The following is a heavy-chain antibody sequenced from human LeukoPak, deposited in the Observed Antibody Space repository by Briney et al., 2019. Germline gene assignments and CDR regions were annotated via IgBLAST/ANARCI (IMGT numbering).Heavy chain of an antibody. D-gene: IGHD3-3*01. CDR2: IYYSGST. Sequence: SEILSLTCTVSGGSISSSSYYWAWIRQPPGKGLEWIGSIYYSGSTYYNPSLKSRVTISVDTSKNQFSLKLSSVTAADTAVYYCARVGNYDFWSGYYEAPFDYWGQGTLVTVSS. CDR1: GGSISSSSYY. J-gene: IGHJ4*02. CDR3: ARVGNYDFWSGYYEAPFDY. V-gene: IGHV4-39*07.